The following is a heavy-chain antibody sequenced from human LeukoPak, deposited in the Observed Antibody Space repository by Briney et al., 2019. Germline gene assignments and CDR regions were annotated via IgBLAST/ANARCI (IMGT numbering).Heavy chain of an antibody. D-gene: IGHD7-27*01. Sequence: PSETLSLTCTASGGSISSYYWSWIRQPPGKGLEWIGYIYYSGSTNYNPSLKSRVTISVDTSKNQFSLKLSSVTAADTAVYYCARQLGPKISFDYWGQGTLVTVSS. CDR1: GGSISSYY. CDR2: IYYSGST. J-gene: IGHJ4*02. CDR3: ARQLGPKISFDY. V-gene: IGHV4-59*01.